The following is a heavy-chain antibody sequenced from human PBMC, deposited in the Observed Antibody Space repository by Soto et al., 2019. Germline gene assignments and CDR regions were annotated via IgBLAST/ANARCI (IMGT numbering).Heavy chain of an antibody. CDR1: GYRFISNY. D-gene: IGHD4-17*01. V-gene: IGHV1-46*01. CDR3: TKVGVTPVAFDY. CDR2: FNPSDGYT. Sequence: GASVKVSCKASGYRFISNYIHWVRQAPGQGLEWMGIFNPSDGYTTYAQKFQGRITMTGDTSTGTVYMDLSSLRSDDTAVYYCTKVGVTPVAFDYWGQGTLVTVSS. J-gene: IGHJ4*02.